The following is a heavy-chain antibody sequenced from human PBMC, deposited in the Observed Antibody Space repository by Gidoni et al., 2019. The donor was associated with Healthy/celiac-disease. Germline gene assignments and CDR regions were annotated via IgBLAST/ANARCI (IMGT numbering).Heavy chain of an antibody. D-gene: IGHD2-21*02. CDR2: INPNSGGT. J-gene: IGHJ5*02. Sequence: QVQLVQSGAEVKKPGASVKVSCKASGYHFPGYYMHWVRQAPGQGLEWMGWINPNSGGTNYAQKFQGRVTMTRDTSISTAYMELSRLRSDDTAVYYCARDLGCGGDCYVVRFDPWGQGTLVTVSS. V-gene: IGHV1-2*02. CDR1: GYHFPGYY. CDR3: ARDLGCGGDCYVVRFDP.